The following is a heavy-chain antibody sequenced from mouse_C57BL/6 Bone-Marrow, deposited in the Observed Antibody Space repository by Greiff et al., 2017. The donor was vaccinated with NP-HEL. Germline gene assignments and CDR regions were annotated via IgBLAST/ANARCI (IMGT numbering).Heavy chain of an antibody. CDR1: GYTFTSYW. J-gene: IGHJ1*03. CDR2: IDPSDSET. Sequence: QVQLQQPGAELVRPGSSVKLSCKASGYTFTSYWMHWVKQRPIQGLEWIGNIDPSDSETHYNQKFKDKATFTVDKSSSPAYIHLSSLTSEDGAVYYGAKSYWYCDVWGTGTTGTGSA. V-gene: IGHV1-52*01. D-gene: IGHD6-2*01. CDR3: AKSYWYCDV.